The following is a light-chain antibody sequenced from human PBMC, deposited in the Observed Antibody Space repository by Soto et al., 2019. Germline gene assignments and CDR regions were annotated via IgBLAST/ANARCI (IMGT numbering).Light chain of an antibody. J-gene: IGKJ4*02. Sequence: ELVLTQSPATLSLFPGERATLSCRASQSIITYVAWYQQKPGQAPRLLMSAASNRATGIPARFSGSGSGTDFTLTISSLEPEDFAVYYCQHRSKFGGGTKVEFK. CDR3: QHRSK. CDR1: QSIITY. CDR2: AAS. V-gene: IGKV3-11*01.